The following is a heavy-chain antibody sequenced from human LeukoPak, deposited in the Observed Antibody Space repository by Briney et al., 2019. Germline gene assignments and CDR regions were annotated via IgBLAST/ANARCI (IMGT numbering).Heavy chain of an antibody. CDR1: GYTFTSYG. V-gene: IGHV1-18*04. CDR2: ISAYNGST. Sequence: GASVKVSCKASGYTFTSYGISWVRQAPGQGLEWMGWISAYNGSTNYAQKLQGRVTMTTDTSTSTAYMELRSLRSDDTAVYYCARDFPYSYGYKGDFDYWGQGTLVTVSS. CDR3: ARDFPYSYGYKGDFDY. J-gene: IGHJ4*02. D-gene: IGHD5-18*01.